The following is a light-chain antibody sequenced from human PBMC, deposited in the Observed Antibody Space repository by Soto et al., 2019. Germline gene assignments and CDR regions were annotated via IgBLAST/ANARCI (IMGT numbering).Light chain of an antibody. CDR2: AS. J-gene: IGKJ4*01. Sequence: DIPMTQSPSSLSASVGDRVTITCRASQYISTYLAWYQQKPGKAPCLLIFASSLQSGVPPKFSGSGSGTDFTLTISGLQPEDFATYFCRQRYTAPLTFDWGTKVEL. CDR1: QYISTY. V-gene: IGKV1-39*01. CDR3: RQRYTAPLT.